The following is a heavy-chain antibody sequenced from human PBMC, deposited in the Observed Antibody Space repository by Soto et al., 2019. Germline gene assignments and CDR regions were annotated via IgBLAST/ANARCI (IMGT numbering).Heavy chain of an antibody. CDR3: ARATDKLITIYYGMDV. J-gene: IGHJ6*02. Sequence: SVKVSCKASGGTFSSYAISWVRQAPGQGLEWMGGIIPIFGTANYAQKFQGRVTITADESTSTAYMELSSLRSEDTAVYYCARATDKLITIYYGMDVWGQGTTVTVSS. CDR2: IIPIFGTA. V-gene: IGHV1-69*13. CDR1: GGTFSSYA. D-gene: IGHD3-10*01.